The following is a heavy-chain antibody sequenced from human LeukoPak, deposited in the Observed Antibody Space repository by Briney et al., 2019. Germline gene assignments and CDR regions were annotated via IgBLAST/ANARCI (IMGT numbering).Heavy chain of an antibody. Sequence: ASVKVSCKASGYTXTGYYMHWVRQAPGQGLEWMGYINPHSGDTIYAPNFQGRVTMTRDTSISTVYMELSNLRSDDTAVYYCSTEDKYCSSPSCNDYWGQGTLVTVSS. CDR1: GYTXTGYY. D-gene: IGHD2-2*01. V-gene: IGHV1-2*02. CDR3: STEDKYCSSPSCNDY. CDR2: INPHSGDT. J-gene: IGHJ4*02.